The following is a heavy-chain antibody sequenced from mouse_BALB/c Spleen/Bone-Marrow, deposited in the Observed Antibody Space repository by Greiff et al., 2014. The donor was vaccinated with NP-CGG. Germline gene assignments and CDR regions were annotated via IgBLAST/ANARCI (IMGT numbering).Heavy chain of an antibody. D-gene: IGHD1-1*01. J-gene: IGHJ1*01. CDR3: AREGSRLRGYFDV. Sequence: QVQLQQSGAELVKPGASVKLSCKTSGYTFTSYRIQWVKQRPGQGLGWIGEIFPGTGTTYYKEKFKGKATLTIDTSSSTAYMQLSSLTSEDSAVYFCAREGSRLRGYFDVWGAGTTVTVSS. CDR1: GYTFTSYR. CDR2: IFPGTGTT. V-gene: IGHV1S132*01.